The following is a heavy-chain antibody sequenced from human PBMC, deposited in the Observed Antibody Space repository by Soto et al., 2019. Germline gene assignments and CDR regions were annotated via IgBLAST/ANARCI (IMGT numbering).Heavy chain of an antibody. CDR2: ISGSGGST. Sequence: GGSLRLSCAASGFTFSSYAMSWVRQAPGKGLEWVSAISGSGGSTYYADSVKGRFTISRDNSKNTLYLQMNSLRAEDTAVYYCAKDLGWGCTNGVCFVFDYWGQGTLVTVSS. CDR1: GFTFSSYA. D-gene: IGHD2-8*01. CDR3: AKDLGWGCTNGVCFVFDY. J-gene: IGHJ4*02. V-gene: IGHV3-23*01.